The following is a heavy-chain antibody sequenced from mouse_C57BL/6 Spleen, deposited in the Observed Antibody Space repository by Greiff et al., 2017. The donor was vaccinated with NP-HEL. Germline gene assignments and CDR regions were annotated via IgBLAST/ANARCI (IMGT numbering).Heavy chain of an antibody. CDR2: ISYDGSN. CDR3: ARRDDYDDYFDY. J-gene: IGHJ2*01. Sequence: VQLKESGPGLVKPSQSLSLTCSVTGYSITSGYYWNWIRQFPGNKLEWMGYISYDGSNNYNPSLKNRISITRDTSKNQFFLKLNSVTTEDTATYYCARRDDYDDYFDYWGQGTTLTVSS. V-gene: IGHV3-6*01. D-gene: IGHD2-4*01. CDR1: GYSITSGYY.